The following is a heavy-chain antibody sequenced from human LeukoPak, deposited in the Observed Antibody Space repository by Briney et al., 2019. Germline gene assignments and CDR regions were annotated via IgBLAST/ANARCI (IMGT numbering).Heavy chain of an antibody. CDR2: IYSGGKT. J-gene: IGHJ4*02. Sequence: GGSLRLSCAASGFTVSSNYMSWVRQAPGKGLEWVSVIYSGGKTNYADSVKGRFTISRDNSKNTLYLQMNSLRAGDTAVYYCARGVANYYDSSGYQNWGQGTLVTVSS. D-gene: IGHD3-22*01. V-gene: IGHV3-53*01. CDR3: ARGVANYYDSSGYQN. CDR1: GFTVSSNY.